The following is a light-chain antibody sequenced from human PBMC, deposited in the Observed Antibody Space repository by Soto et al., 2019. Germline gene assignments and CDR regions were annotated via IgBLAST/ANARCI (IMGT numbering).Light chain of an antibody. CDR2: DVS. Sequence: QSVLTQPASGSGYPGQSITISCTGTSSDVGGYNYVSWYQQHPGKAPILMIYDVSNRPSGVSNRFSGSKSGNTASLTISGLQAEDEADYYCSSYTSSSTPVVFGGGTKLTVL. CDR1: SSDVGGYNY. V-gene: IGLV2-14*01. CDR3: SSYTSSSTPVV. J-gene: IGLJ2*01.